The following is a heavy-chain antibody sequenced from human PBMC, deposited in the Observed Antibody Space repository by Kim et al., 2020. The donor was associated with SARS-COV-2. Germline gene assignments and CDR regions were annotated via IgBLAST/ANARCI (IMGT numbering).Heavy chain of an antibody. J-gene: IGHJ3*02. CDR2: IYYSGST. CDR3: ARRDSSGYRSMNAFDI. V-gene: IGHV4-39*01. Sequence: SETLSLTCTVSGGSISSSSYYWGWIRQPPGKGLEWIGSIYYSGSTYYNPSLKSRVTISVDTSKNQFSLKLSSVTAADTAVYYCARRDSSGYRSMNAFDIWGQGTMVTVSS. D-gene: IGHD3-22*01. CDR1: GGSISSSSYY.